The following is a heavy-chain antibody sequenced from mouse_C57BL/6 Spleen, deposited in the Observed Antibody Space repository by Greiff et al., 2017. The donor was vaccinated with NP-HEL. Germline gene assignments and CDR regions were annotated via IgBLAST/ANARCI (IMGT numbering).Heavy chain of an antibody. J-gene: IGHJ1*03. Sequence: VQLVESGAELVKPGASVKMSCKASGYTFATYPIEWMKQNHGKSLEWIGNFHPYNDDTKYNEKFKGKATLTVEKSSSTVYLELSRLTSDDSAVYYCARNYYGSSYGYFDVWGTGTTVTVSS. V-gene: IGHV1-47*01. CDR2: FHPYNDDT. CDR3: ARNYYGSSYGYFDV. CDR1: GYTFATYP. D-gene: IGHD1-1*01.